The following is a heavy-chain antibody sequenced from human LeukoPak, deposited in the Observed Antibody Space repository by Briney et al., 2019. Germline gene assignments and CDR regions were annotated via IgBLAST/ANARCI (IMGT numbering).Heavy chain of an antibody. CDR2: IYPGDSDT. CDR1: GYSFINHW. D-gene: IGHD3-22*01. V-gene: IGHV5-51*01. Sequence: GESLKISCQGSGYSFINHWIAWVRQMPGKGLEWMGVIYPGDSDTRYSPFFQGRINISVDTSIDTAYLQWSSLKASDTAMYYCARRSLYYYDSSGYYFDSWGQGTLVTVSS. J-gene: IGHJ4*02. CDR3: ARRSLYYYDSSGYYFDS.